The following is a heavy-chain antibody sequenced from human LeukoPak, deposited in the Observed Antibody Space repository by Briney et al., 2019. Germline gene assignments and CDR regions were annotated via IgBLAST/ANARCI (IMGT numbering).Heavy chain of an antibody. J-gene: IGHJ4*02. CDR3: ARAGDYRFDY. V-gene: IGHV3-74*01. Sequence: GGSLRLSCAASGFTFSSYWMHWVRQAPGKGLEWVSRMNSDGTIINHADSVKGRFTISRDNAKNTLYLQMNSLRADDTAMYYCARAGDYRFDYWGQGTLVTVSS. CDR1: GFTFSSYW. CDR2: MNSDGTII. D-gene: IGHD4-17*01.